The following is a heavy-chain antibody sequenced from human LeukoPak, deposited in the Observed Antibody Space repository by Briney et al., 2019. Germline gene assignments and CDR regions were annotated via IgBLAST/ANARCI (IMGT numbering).Heavy chain of an antibody. Sequence: GGSLRLSCAASGFTFSSYSMNWVRQAPGKGLEWVSSISSSSSNIYYADSVKGRFTISRDNAKNSLYLQMNSLRTEDTAVYYCAKDRLESCGSARYYFDSWGQGSLVTVSS. CDR3: AKDRLESCGSARYYFDS. J-gene: IGHJ4*02. CDR1: GFTFSSYS. CDR2: ISSSSSNI. V-gene: IGHV3-21*01. D-gene: IGHD5-18*01.